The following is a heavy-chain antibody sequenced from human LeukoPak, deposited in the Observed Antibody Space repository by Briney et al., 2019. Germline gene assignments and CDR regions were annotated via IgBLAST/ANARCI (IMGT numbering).Heavy chain of an antibody. J-gene: IGHJ4*02. V-gene: IGHV1-46*01. D-gene: IGHD3-10*01. CDR3: ARVTIAYYFDY. CDR2: INPSGGST. CDR1: GYSFTSHY. Sequence: ASVKVSCKASGYSFTSHYMHWVRQAPGQGLEWMGIINPSGGSTSYAQKFQGRVTMTRDMSTSTVYMELSSLRSEDTAVYYCARVTIAYYFDYWGQGTLVTVSS.